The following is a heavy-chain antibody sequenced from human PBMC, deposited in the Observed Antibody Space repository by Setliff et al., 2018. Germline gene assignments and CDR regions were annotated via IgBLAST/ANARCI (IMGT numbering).Heavy chain of an antibody. CDR2: INYSGSS. J-gene: IGHJ6*03. V-gene: IGHV4-39*01. CDR3: ARHLSYSGETMDV. CDR1: GGAIDNRYY. Sequence: ETLSLTCAVSGGAIDNRYYWGWIRQPPGKGLDWIGNINYSGSSYYNPSLQSRVTISVDTSKKYFFLNLTSVTAADTAVYYCARHLSYSGETMDVWGKGTTVTVSS. D-gene: IGHD5-12*01.